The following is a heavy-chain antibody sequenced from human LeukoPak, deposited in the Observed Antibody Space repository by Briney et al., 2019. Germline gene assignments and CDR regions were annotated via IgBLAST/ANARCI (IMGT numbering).Heavy chain of an antibody. D-gene: IGHD3-10*01. CDR2: ISGSGGST. Sequence: PGGSLRLSCAASGFTFSSYAMSWVRQAPGKGLEWVSAISGSGGSTYYADSVKGRFTISRDNSKNTLYLQMNSLRAEDTAVYYCARIDTTWFGELFLSILGLLGQNGMDVWGQGTTVTVSS. CDR1: GFTFSSYA. J-gene: IGHJ6*02. CDR3: ARIDTTWFGELFLSILGLLGQNGMDV. V-gene: IGHV3-23*01.